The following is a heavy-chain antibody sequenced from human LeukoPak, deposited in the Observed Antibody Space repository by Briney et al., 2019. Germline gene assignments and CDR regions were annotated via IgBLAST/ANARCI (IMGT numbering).Heavy chain of an antibody. J-gene: IGHJ4*02. CDR1: GFTFSSYE. CDR2: ISSSGRLI. CDR3: ARDYYASGSHDS. D-gene: IGHD3-10*01. Sequence: PGGSLRLSCAASGFTFSSYEMNWVRQAPGKGLEWVSYISSSGRLIYYADSVKGRFTISRDNAKNSLYLQMNSLRAGDTALYYCARDYYASGSHDSWGQGTLVTVSS. V-gene: IGHV3-48*03.